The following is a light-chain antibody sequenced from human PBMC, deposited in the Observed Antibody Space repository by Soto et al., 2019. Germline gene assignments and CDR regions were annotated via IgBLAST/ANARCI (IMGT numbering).Light chain of an antibody. V-gene: IGKV3-15*01. CDR1: QSVSSN. Sequence: EIVMTQSPATLSVSPGERATLSCRASQSVSSNLAWYQQKPGQAPRLLIYGASTRATGIPARFSGSGSGTEFTVTISSLQSEDFAVYYCKQYNNWPPPLTFGGGTKVEIK. J-gene: IGKJ4*01. CDR3: KQYNNWPPPLT. CDR2: GAS.